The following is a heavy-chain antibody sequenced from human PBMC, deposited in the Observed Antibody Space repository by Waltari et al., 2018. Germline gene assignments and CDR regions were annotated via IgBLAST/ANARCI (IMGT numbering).Heavy chain of an antibody. CDR3: AKADFGDPFWYFDL. D-gene: IGHD4-17*01. CDR2: MTSDGRSR. J-gene: IGHJ2*01. Sequence: EVQLLESGGDLVQPGGSLRLSCAASGFSFSHYPMAWVPQAPGEGLEWVSTMTSDGRSRNYADSVKGRFTISRDNSQNTLDLQMNTLRAEDTAVYFCAKADFGDPFWYFDLWGRGTLVTV. CDR1: GFSFSHYP. V-gene: IGHV3-23*01.